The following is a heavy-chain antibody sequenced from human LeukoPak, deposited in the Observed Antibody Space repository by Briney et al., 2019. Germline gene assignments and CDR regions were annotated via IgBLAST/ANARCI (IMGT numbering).Heavy chain of an antibody. Sequence: PSETLSLTCTVSGGSISSGGYYWSWIRQHPGKGLEWIGYIYYSGSTYYNPSLKSRVTISVDTSKNQFSLKLSSVTAADTAVYYCAGEDFWSGPTIIDYWGQGTLVTVSS. CDR2: IYYSGST. J-gene: IGHJ4*02. CDR1: GGSISSGGYY. D-gene: IGHD3-3*01. CDR3: AGEDFWSGPTIIDY. V-gene: IGHV4-31*03.